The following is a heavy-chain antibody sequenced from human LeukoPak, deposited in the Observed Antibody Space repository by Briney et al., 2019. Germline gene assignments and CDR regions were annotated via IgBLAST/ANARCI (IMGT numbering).Heavy chain of an antibody. D-gene: IGHD3-9*01. J-gene: IGHJ5*02. CDR1: GYTFTSYG. Sequence: ASVKVSCKASGYTFTSYGISWVRQAPGQGLEWMGWINPNSGGTNYAQKFQGRVTMTRDTSISTAYMELSRLRSDDTAVYYCARYYDILTGFDPWGQGTLVTVSS. CDR3: ARYYDILTGFDP. CDR2: INPNSGGT. V-gene: IGHV1-2*02.